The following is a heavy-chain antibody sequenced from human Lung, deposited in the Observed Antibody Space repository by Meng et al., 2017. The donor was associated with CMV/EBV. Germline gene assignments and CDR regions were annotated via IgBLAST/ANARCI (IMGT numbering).Heavy chain of an antibody. Sequence: AXVXVSXXASGYTFSSYFIHWVRQAPGQGLEWVEMFNPNDDTTSYAPKFQGGVTMTKDASTTTVYMELRGLKSEDTAIYYCARGYYPMGGDWLDPWGQGTXVTVSS. J-gene: IGHJ5*02. CDR1: GYTFSSYF. CDR3: ARGYYPMGGDWLDP. CDR2: FNPNDDTT. D-gene: IGHD2/OR15-2a*01. V-gene: IGHV1-46*01.